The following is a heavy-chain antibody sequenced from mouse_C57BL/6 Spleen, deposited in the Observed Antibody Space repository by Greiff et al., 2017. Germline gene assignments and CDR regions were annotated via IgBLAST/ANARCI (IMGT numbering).Heavy chain of an antibody. CDR2: ISNGGGST. V-gene: IGHV5-12*01. D-gene: IGHD2-2*01. CDR1: GFTFSDYY. CDR3: ARHMVTTRGYYYAMDY. Sequence: DVMLVESGGGLVQPGGSLKLSCAASGFTFSDYYMYWVRQTPEKRLEWVAYISNGGGSTYYPDTVKGRFTISRDNAKNTLYLQMSRLKSEDTAMYYCARHMVTTRGYYYAMDYWGQGTSVTVSS. J-gene: IGHJ4*01.